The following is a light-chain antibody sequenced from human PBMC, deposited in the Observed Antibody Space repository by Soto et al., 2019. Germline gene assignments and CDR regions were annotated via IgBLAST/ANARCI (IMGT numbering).Light chain of an antibody. J-gene: IGLJ2*01. Sequence: QSVLTQPASVSGSPGQSITISCTGTSSDVGTYEYVSWYQHHPGKAPKLMIYDASNRPSGVSDRFSGSKSGNTASLTISGLQAEDEADYYCSSYASNGDVLFGGGTKLTVL. CDR1: SSDVGTYEY. V-gene: IGLV2-14*03. CDR3: SSYASNGDVL. CDR2: DAS.